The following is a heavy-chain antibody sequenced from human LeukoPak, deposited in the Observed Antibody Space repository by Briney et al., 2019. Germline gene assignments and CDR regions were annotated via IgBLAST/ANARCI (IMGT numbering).Heavy chain of an antibody. V-gene: IGHV3-64D*09. D-gene: IGHD3-3*01. J-gene: IGHJ4*02. CDR3: VTDPNPSSYYDFWSGYTPYFDY. Sequence: TGGSLRLSCSASGFTFSSYAMHWVRQAPGKGLEYVSAISSNGGSTYYADSVKGRFTISRDNSKNTLYLQISSLRAEDTAVYYCVTDPNPSSYYDFWSGYTPYFDYWGQGTLVTVSS. CDR1: GFTFSSYA. CDR2: ISSNGGST.